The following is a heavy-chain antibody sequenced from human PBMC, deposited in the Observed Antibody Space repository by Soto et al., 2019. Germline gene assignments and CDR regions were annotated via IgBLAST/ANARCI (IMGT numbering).Heavy chain of an antibody. CDR1: GGSISSSSYY. CDR2: IYYSGST. Sequence: QLQLQESGPGLVKPSETLSLTCTVSGGSISSSSYYWGWIRQPPGKGLEWIGSIYYSGSTYYNPSLKSRVTISVHTSKNQFSLKLSSVTAADTAVYYCASDIVVVPAATDYWGQGTLVTVSS. CDR3: ASDIVVVPAATDY. D-gene: IGHD2-2*01. V-gene: IGHV4-39*01. J-gene: IGHJ4*02.